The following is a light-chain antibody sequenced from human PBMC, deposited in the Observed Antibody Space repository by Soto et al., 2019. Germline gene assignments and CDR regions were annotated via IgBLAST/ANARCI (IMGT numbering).Light chain of an antibody. CDR1: QNVNID. Sequence: EVILTQSPATLSVAPGERATLSCRASQNVNIDLAWYQQKPGQPPRLLIYGASARATGFTARFSGRGSGTDFTLTIDSLQSEDFAVYYCQQYINWPLTFGGGTKVEI. J-gene: IGKJ4*01. CDR2: GAS. CDR3: QQYINWPLT. V-gene: IGKV3-15*01.